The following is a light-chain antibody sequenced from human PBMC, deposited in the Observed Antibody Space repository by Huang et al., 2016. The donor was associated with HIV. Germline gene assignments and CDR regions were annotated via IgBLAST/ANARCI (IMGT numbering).Light chain of an antibody. V-gene: IGKV3-15*01. CDR3: QQYTNWPPYS. Sequence: EIVMTQSPATLSVSPGERATLSCRASQSVSTNLAWYQQRPGQAPRLRIYAASTRATGIPARFSGSGSGTEFTLTISSLQSEDFAVYYCQQYTNWPPYSFGQGTMVEIK. CDR1: QSVSTN. CDR2: AAS. J-gene: IGKJ2*03.